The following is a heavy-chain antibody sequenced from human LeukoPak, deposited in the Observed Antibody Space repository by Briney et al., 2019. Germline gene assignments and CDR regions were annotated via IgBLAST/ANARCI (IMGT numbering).Heavy chain of an antibody. CDR2: INHEGGGI. J-gene: IGHJ6*02. Sequence: PGGSLRLSCAASGFTFSEPWMTWVRQVPGQGLEWVAHINHEGGGIQYVDSVKGRFTISRDNAKGSVYLQMNSLRAEDTAIYHCATYINWVAGDVWGQGTTVIVSS. CDR3: ATYINWVAGDV. CDR1: GFTFSEPW. V-gene: IGHV3-7*01. D-gene: IGHD1-1*01.